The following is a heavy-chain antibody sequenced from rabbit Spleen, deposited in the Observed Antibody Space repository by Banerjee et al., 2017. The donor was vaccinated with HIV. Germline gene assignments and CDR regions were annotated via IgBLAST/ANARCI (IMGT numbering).Heavy chain of an antibody. Sequence: QEQLVESGGGLVQPEGSLTLTCKASGVSFSDKDVMCWVRQAPGKGLEWITCINIATGKSVYASWVSGRFTISSDNAQSTVDLKMTSLTAADTATYFCARAIVPWLGLTRLDLWGQGTLVTVS. V-gene: IGHV1S47*01. J-gene: IGHJ3*01. D-gene: IGHD4-1*01. CDR1: GVSFSDKDV. CDR2: INIATGKS. CDR3: ARAIVPWLGLTRLDL.